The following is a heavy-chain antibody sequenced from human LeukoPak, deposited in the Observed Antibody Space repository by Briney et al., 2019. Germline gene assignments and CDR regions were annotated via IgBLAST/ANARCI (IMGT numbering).Heavy chain of an antibody. D-gene: IGHD3-9*01. CDR3: ASHYDILTGAQRSNDAFDI. CDR2: IIPIFGTA. Sequence: ASVKVSCKASGGTFSSYAISWVRQAPGQGLEWMGGIIPIFGTANYAQKFQGRVTITADESTSTAYMELSSLRSEDTAVYYCASHYDILTGAQRSNDAFDIWGQGTMVTVSS. CDR1: GGTFSSYA. V-gene: IGHV1-69*13. J-gene: IGHJ3*02.